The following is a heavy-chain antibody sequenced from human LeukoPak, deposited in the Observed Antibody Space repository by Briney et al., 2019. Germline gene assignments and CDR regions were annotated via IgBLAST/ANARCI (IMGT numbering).Heavy chain of an antibody. CDR2: IKQDGSET. V-gene: IGHV3-7*01. Sequence: GGSLRLSCATSGFIFSNYWMSWVRQAPGKGLEWVANIKQDGSETYYVDSVKGRFTISRDDAKNSLYLQMNSLRAEDTAVYYCAQRAFYYYYMDVWGKGTTVTVSS. CDR1: GFIFSNYW. J-gene: IGHJ6*03. CDR3: AQRAFYYYYMDV.